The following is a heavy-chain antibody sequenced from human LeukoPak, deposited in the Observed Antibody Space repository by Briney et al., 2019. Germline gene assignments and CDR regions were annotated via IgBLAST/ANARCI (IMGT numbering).Heavy chain of an antibody. CDR2: ITSSSTSI. CDR1: GFTFSDYA. J-gene: IGHJ4*02. Sequence: GGSLRLSCAASGFTFSDYAMHWVRQAPGKGLEWVSSITSSSTSIYYADSVKGRFTISRDNAKNSLYLQMNSLRAEDTAVYYCARDLGFDYWGQGTQVTVSS. V-gene: IGHV3-21*01. CDR3: ARDLGFDY.